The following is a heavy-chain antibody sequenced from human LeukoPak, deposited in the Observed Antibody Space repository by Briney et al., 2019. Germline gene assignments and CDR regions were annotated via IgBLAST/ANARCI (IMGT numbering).Heavy chain of an antibody. CDR1: GYTFTGYF. CDR3: ARVDASSLAVHC. J-gene: IGHJ4*02. Sequence: ASVKVSCKTSGYTFTGYFLNWVRQAPGQGLEWMGRINPNSGGTNCGQKFQDRVTLTRDTSIATAYMELTGLTSDDTAVYYCARVDASSLAVHCWGQGTLVTVSS. D-gene: IGHD6-19*01. CDR2: INPNSGGT. V-gene: IGHV1-2*02.